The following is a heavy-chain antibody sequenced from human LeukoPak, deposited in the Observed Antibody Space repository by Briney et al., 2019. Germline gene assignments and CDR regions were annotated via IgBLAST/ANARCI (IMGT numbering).Heavy chain of an antibody. Sequence: SETLSLTCAVYGGSFSGYYWSWIRQPPGKGLEWIEEINHSGSTNYNPSLKSRVTISVDTSKNQFSLKLSSVTAADTAVYYCARVDRIVVVVAATTENYFDYWGQGTLVTVSS. CDR2: INHSGST. D-gene: IGHD2-15*01. CDR1: GGSFSGYY. CDR3: ARVDRIVVVVAATTENYFDY. V-gene: IGHV4-34*01. J-gene: IGHJ4*02.